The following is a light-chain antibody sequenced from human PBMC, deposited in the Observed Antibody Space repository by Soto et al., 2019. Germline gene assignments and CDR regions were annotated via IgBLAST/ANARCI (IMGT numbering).Light chain of an antibody. CDR2: GAS. CDR3: QQYGSS. CDR1: QSVSNNY. J-gene: IGKJ5*01. V-gene: IGKV3-20*01. Sequence: EIVLTQSPGTLSLSPGDSATLSCRASQSVSNNYLAWYQQKPGQAPRLLIYGASNRATGIPDRFSGSGSGTDFTLTISRLEPEDFAVYYCQQYGSSFGQGTRLQIK.